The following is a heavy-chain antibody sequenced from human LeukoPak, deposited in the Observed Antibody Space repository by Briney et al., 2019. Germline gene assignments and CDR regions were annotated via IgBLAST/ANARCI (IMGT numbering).Heavy chain of an antibody. CDR2: IRSKAYGGTT. V-gene: IGHV3-49*04. CDR1: GFTFGDYA. CDR3: ARASSYYYYMDV. J-gene: IGHJ6*03. D-gene: IGHD2/OR15-2a*01. Sequence: GGSLRLSCTASGFTFGDYAMSWVRQAPGKGLEWVGFIRSKAYGGTTEYAASVKGRFTISRDDSKSIAYLQMNSLKTEDTAVYYCARASSYYYYMDVWGKGTTVTVSS.